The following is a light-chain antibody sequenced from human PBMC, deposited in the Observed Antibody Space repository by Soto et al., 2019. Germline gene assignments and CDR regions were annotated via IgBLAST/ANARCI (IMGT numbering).Light chain of an antibody. CDR2: EVT. J-gene: IGLJ1*01. CDR3: SSHTAYNPRV. CDR1: SSDVGGYNF. Sequence: QSVLTQPASVSGSPGQSIAISCTGTSSDVGGYNFVSWYQQHPGEAPKLIIHEVTNRPSGVSDRFSGSKSGNTASLTISGLQADDEADYDCSSHTAYNPRVFGSGTKATVL. V-gene: IGLV2-14*01.